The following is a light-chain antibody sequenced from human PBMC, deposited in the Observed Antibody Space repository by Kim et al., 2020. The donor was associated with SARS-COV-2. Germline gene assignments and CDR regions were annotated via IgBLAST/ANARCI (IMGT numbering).Light chain of an antibody. CDR1: QGISSA. J-gene: IGKJ5*01. V-gene: IGKV1D-13*01. CDR2: GAS. CDR3: QHFNNHPIT. Sequence: AAVGDRVTCTCRASQGISSALAWYQQKPGKAPKFLIYGASSLESGVPSRFSGSGSGTDFTLTISSLQPEDFATYYCQHFNNHPITFGQGTRLEIK.